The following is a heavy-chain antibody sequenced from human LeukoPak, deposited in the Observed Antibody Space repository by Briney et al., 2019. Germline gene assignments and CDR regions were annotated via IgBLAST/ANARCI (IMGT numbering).Heavy chain of an antibody. D-gene: IGHD3-22*01. V-gene: IGHV1-8*01. CDR1: GYTFTSYD. CDR2: MNPNSGNT. J-gene: IGHJ4*02. Sequence: ASVKVSCKASGYTFTSYDINWVRQATGQGLEWMGWMNPNSGNTGYAQKFQGRVTITADKSTSTAYMELSSLRSEDTAVYYCARNSGDYDSSGYYQTSADYWGQGTLVTVSS. CDR3: ARNSGDYDSSGYYQTSADY.